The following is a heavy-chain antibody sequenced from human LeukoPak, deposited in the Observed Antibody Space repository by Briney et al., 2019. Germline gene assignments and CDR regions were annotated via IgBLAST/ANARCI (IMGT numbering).Heavy chain of an antibody. Sequence: ASVKVSCKASGYTFTSYDINWVRQATGQGLEWMGWMNPNSGNTGYAQKFQGRVTMTRNTSISTAYMELSSLRSEDTAVYYCARDRRTSCYWAGVCYYYYMDVWGKGTTVTISS. CDR2: MNPNSGNT. D-gene: IGHD2-2*01. CDR1: GYTFTSYD. V-gene: IGHV1-8*01. J-gene: IGHJ6*03. CDR3: ARDRRTSCYWAGVCYYYYMDV.